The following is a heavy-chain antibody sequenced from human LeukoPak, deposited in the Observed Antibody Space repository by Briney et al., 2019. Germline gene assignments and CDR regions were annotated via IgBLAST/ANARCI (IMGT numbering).Heavy chain of an antibody. D-gene: IGHD2-2*01. CDR1: GFTFSDYY. CDR3: AKDWGQVPASISGH. CDR2: ISGSGNST. Sequence: GGSLRLSCAASGFTFSDYYMSWIRQAPGKGLEWVSCISGSGNSTYYADSVKGRFTISRDNAKNSLYLQMNSLRTEDTAVYYCAKDWGQVPASISGHWGQGTLVTVSS. J-gene: IGHJ1*01. V-gene: IGHV3-11*04.